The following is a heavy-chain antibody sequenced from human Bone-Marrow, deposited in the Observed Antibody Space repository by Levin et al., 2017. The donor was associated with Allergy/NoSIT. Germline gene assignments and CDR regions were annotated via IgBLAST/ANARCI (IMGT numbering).Heavy chain of an antibody. J-gene: IGHJ4*02. D-gene: IGHD3-22*01. CDR1: GFTFSSYS. V-gene: IGHV3-21*01. CDR3: ARDPRPDRGGYQWGDDY. CDR2: ISSSSSYI. Sequence: GESLKISCAASGFTFSSYSMNWVRQAPGKGLEWVSSISSSSSYIYYADSVKGRFTISRDNAKNSLFLQMNSLRIEDTAVYYCARDPRPDRGGYQWGDDYWGQGTLVTVSS.